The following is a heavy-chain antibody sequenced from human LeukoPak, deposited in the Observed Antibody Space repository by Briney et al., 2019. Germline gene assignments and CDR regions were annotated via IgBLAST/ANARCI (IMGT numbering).Heavy chain of an antibody. J-gene: IGHJ4*02. V-gene: IGHV3-23*01. CDR2: FDTGFGT. CDR3: ARSSGWWSLDY. Sequence: GGSLRLSCAASGFTFSTASLHWVRQAPGRGLEWVSAFDTGFGTYYPDSLKGRFTVSRDNSKNTLFLQMNSLRAEDTAVYYCARSSGWWSLDYWAREPWSPSLQ. D-gene: IGHD6-19*01. CDR1: GFTFSTAS.